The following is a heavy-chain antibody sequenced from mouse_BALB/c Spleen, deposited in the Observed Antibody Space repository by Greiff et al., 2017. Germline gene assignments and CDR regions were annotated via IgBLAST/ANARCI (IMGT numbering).Heavy chain of an antibody. CDR1: GYTFTSYW. V-gene: IGHV1S22*01. CDR2: IYPGSGST. J-gene: IGHJ3*01. D-gene: IGHD1-1*01. Sequence: LQQPGSELVRPGASVKLSCKASGYTFTSYWMHWVKQRPGQGLEWIGNIYPGSGSTNYDEKFKSKATLTVDTSSSTAYMQLSSLTSEDSAVYYCTRRDYGSRGEFAYWGQGTLVTVSA. CDR3: TRRDYGSRGEFAY.